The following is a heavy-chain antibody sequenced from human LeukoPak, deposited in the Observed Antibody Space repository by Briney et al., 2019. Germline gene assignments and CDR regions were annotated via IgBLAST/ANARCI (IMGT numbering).Heavy chain of an antibody. CDR1: GGSISSYY. CDR3: ARDTGTTGEVKFDP. V-gene: IGHV4-59*12. Sequence: PSETLSLTCTVSGGSISSYYWSWIRQPTGKGLKWIGYIYYSGSTNYNPSLKSRVTISVDTSKNQFSLKLSSVTAADTAVYYCARDTGTTGEVKFDPWGQGTLVTVSS. CDR2: IYYSGST. J-gene: IGHJ5*02. D-gene: IGHD4-17*01.